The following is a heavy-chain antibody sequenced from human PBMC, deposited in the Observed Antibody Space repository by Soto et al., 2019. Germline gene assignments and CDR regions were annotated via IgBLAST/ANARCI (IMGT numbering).Heavy chain of an antibody. Sequence: SGPTLVNPTETLTLTCTVSGFSLSNARMGVSWIRQPPGKALEWLAHIFSNDEKSYSTSLKSRLTISKDTSKSQVVLTMTNMDPVDTATYYCARIRTYYYGSGSDPPDYWGQGTLVTVSS. CDR3: ARIRTYYYGSGSDPPDY. V-gene: IGHV2-26*01. CDR1: GFSLSNARMG. J-gene: IGHJ4*02. D-gene: IGHD3-10*01. CDR2: IFSNDEK.